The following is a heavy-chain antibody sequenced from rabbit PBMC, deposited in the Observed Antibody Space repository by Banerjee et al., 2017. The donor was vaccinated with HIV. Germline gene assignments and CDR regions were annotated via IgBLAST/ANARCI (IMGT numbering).Heavy chain of an antibody. V-gene: IGHV1S45*01. CDR1: GFSFSSNW. Sequence: LEESGGGLVKPGGTLTLTCTVTGFSFSSNWICWVRQAPGKGLEWIACIDTNDGDTDYANWPKGRFTISKTSSTTVTLQMTSLTAADTATYFCARNYVAEWGQGTLVTVS. J-gene: IGHJ3*01. D-gene: IGHD1-1*01. CDR3: ARNYVAE. CDR2: IDTNDGDT.